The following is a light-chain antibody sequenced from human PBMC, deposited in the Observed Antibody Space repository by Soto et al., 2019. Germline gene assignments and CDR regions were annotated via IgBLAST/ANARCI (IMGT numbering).Light chain of an antibody. V-gene: IGLV1-44*01. CDR1: SSNIRSNT. CDR2: RNN. CDR3: AAWDGSLNGVV. J-gene: IGLJ2*01. Sequence: QSVLTQPPSASGTPGQRVTISCSGSSSNIRSNTVNWYQQLPGTAPKLLIYRNNQRPSGVPDRFSGSKSGTSASLAVSGLQSEDEADYYCAAWDGSLNGVVFGGGTKLTVL.